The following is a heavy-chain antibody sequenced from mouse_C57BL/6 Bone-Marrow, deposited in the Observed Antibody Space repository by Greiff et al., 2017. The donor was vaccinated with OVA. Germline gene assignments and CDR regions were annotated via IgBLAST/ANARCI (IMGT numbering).Heavy chain of an antibody. CDR1: GFSLTSYG. Sequence: VKLMESGPGLVAPSQSLSITCTVSGFSLTSYGVHWVRQPPGKGLEWLVVIWSDGSTTYNSALKSRLSISKDNSKSQVFLKMNSLQTDDTAMYYCARHGDSSGYRAMDYWGQGTSVTVSS. V-gene: IGHV2-6-1*01. CDR2: IWSDGST. J-gene: IGHJ4*01. D-gene: IGHD3-2*02. CDR3: ARHGDSSGYRAMDY.